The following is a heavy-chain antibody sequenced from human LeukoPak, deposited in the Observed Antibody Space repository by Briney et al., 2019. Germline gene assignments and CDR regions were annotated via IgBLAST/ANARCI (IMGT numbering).Heavy chain of an antibody. CDR2: ISKSGDHT. Sequence: QPGGSLRLSCAASGFSFSTYAMSWVRQAPGKGLEWVSAISKSGDHTYYAASAKGRFTIYRDNSKNTQYLQMNSLRAEDTAVYYCATSWGPDTSAFRWGRDGMDVWGQGTTVIVS. CDR3: ATSWGPDTSAFRWGRDGMDV. V-gene: IGHV3-23*01. D-gene: IGHD3-16*01. CDR1: GFSFSTYA. J-gene: IGHJ6*02.